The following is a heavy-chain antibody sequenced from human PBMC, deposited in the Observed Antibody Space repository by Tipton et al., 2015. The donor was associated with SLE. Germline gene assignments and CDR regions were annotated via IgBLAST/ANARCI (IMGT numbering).Heavy chain of an antibody. CDR1: GFAFNTYW. J-gene: IGHJ4*02. CDR2: ISQDGNNK. CDR3: AKDISVTTVPDY. V-gene: IGHV3-30*18. Sequence: SLRLSCAASGFAFNTYWMTWVRQSPGKGLEWVAAISQDGNNKYYVDSVKGRFTISRDNSKYTLYLQMNSLGDEDTAVYYCAKDISVTTVPDYWGQGTLVTVSS. D-gene: IGHD4-17*01.